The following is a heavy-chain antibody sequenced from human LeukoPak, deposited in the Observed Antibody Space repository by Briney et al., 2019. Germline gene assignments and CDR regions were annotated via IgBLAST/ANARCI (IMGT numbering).Heavy chain of an antibody. CDR3: ARFRSAADHPDS. V-gene: IGHV4-59*01. J-gene: IGHJ4*02. Sequence: SETLSLTCTVSGASITNYYWSWIPQPPGKGLEWIGYISHTGITNYNPSLESRVIISADTSRNQFSLKLTSMTAADTAVYYCARFRSAADHPDSWGQGTLVTVSS. D-gene: IGHD1-14*01. CDR2: ISHTGIT. CDR1: GASITNYY.